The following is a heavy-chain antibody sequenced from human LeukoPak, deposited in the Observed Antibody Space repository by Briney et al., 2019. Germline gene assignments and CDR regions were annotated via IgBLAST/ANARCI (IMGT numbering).Heavy chain of an antibody. V-gene: IGHV3-23*01. CDR3: AKFPSAAISD. J-gene: IGHJ4*02. CDR2: ISGSGDST. Sequence: GGSLRLSCAASGFTFGSYAMTWVRQAPGKGLEWVSAISGSGDSTYYADSVKGRFTISRDNSKNTLYLQMSSLRAEDTAVYYCAKFPSAAISDWGQGTLVTVSS. CDR1: GFTFGSYA. D-gene: IGHD2-2*02.